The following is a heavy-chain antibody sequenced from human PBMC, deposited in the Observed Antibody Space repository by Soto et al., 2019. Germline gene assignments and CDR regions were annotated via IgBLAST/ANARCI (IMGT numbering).Heavy chain of an antibody. J-gene: IGHJ4*02. D-gene: IGHD1-26*01. Sequence: QVQLVQSGAEVKKPGSSVKVSCKTSGGTFSTYSIVWVRQAPGEGLEWMAGTIPIFGTANYAQEFQDRVTITADKATDTAFMELSSLKSEDTAMYYCASSSGNNYGVGTNYHFDYWGQGTLVTVSS. CDR1: GGTFSTYS. CDR3: ASSSGNNYGVGTNYHFDY. V-gene: IGHV1-69*06. CDR2: TIPIFGTA.